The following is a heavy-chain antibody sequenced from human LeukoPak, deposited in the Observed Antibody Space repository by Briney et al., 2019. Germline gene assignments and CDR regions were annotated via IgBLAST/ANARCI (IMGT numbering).Heavy chain of an antibody. CDR3: ARSGGDYYYPNNFDY. V-gene: IGHV4-39*01. CDR1: GGSITSSNYY. Sequence: TSETLSLTCTVSGGSITSSNYYWGWIRQPPGKGLEWIGSIYYSGTTYYNPSLQSRVTISVDTSKNQFSLKLSSVTAADTAVYYCARSGGDYYYPNNFDYWGQGTLVTVSS. J-gene: IGHJ4*02. D-gene: IGHD3-22*01. CDR2: IYYSGTT.